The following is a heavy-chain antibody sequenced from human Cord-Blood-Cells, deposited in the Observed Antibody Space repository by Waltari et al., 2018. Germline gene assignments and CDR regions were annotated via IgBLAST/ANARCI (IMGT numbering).Heavy chain of an antibody. CDR1: GGSFSGYY. V-gene: IGHV4-34*01. D-gene: IGHD1-26*01. CDR2: INHRVST. Sequence: QVQLQQWGAGLLKPSETLSLTCAVYGGSFSGYYWSWTRQPPGKGLEWIGAINHRVSTNYNPSLKSRVTISVDTSKNQFSLKLSSVTAADTAVYYCARSIVGANWFDPWGQGTLVTVSS. J-gene: IGHJ5*02. CDR3: ARSIVGANWFDP.